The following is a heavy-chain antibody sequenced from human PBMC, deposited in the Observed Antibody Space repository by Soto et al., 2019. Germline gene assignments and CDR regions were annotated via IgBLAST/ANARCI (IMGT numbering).Heavy chain of an antibody. V-gene: IGHV5-51*01. Sequence: PGESLKISCKGSGYSFTGYWIGWVRQMPGKGLEWMGLIYPGDSDTRYSPSFQGQVTISADKSIRSAYLQWSSLKASDTAMYYCASSAQRGYRSGWSDRYYFGMDVWGQGTTVTVSS. CDR1: GYSFTGYW. CDR2: IYPGDSDT. J-gene: IGHJ6*02. D-gene: IGHD6-19*01. CDR3: ASSAQRGYRSGWSDRYYFGMDV.